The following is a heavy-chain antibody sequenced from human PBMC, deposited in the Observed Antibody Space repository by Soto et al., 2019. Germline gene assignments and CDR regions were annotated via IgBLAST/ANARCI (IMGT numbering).Heavy chain of an antibody. D-gene: IGHD6-13*01. Sequence: GSSLRLSCVASGVTVRSYHMDTVREARGKGLEWISYIHISSSNIYYADFVKGRVTISRDNSKNTLYLTMNSLRAEDTAVYYCAKADSSRNYYYGMDVWGQGTTVTVSS. CDR1: GVTVRSYH. CDR3: AKADSSRNYYYGMDV. CDR2: IHISSSNI. V-gene: IGHV3-48*01. J-gene: IGHJ6*02.